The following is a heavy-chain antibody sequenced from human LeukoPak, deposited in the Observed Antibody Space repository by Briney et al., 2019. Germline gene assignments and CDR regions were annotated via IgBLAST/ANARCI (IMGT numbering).Heavy chain of an antibody. D-gene: IGHD1-7*01. CDR2: ISAYNGNT. CDR1: GYTFTSYG. Sequence: GASVKVSCKASGYTFTSYGISWVRQAPGQGLEWMGWISAYNGNTNYAQKLQGRVTMTRDTSISTAYMELSRLRSNDTAVYYCARDPMESGTTDYWGQGTLVTVSS. V-gene: IGHV1-18*01. CDR3: ARDPMESGTTDY. J-gene: IGHJ4*02.